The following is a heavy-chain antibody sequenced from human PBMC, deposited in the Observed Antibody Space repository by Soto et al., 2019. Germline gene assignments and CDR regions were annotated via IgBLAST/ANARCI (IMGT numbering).Heavy chain of an antibody. J-gene: IGHJ6*02. V-gene: IGHV4-39*01. CDR3: ARHTSLVEAAGTRNYYYYYGMDV. D-gene: IGHD6-13*01. CDR1: GGSISSSSYY. Sequence: QLQLQESGPGLVKPSETLSLTCTVSGGSISSSSYYWGWIRQPPGKGLEWIGSIYYSGSTYYNPSLKCRVTISVDTYKNQFSLKLSSVTAADTAVYYCARHTSLVEAAGTRNYYYYYGMDVWGQGTTVTVSS. CDR2: IYYSGST.